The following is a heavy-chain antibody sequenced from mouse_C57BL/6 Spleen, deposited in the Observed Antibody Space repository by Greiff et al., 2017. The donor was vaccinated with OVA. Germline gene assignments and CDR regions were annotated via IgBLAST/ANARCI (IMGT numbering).Heavy chain of an antibody. Sequence: VQLQQSGPELVKPGASVKISCKASGYAFSSSWMNWVKQRTGKGLEWIGRIYPGDGDTNYNGKFKGKATLTADKTSSTAYMQLSSLTSEESAVYFCARKEARGILFDYWGQGTTLTVSS. CDR1: GYAFSSSW. D-gene: IGHD3-2*02. V-gene: IGHV1-82*01. CDR2: IYPGDGDT. CDR3: ARKEARGILFDY. J-gene: IGHJ2*01.